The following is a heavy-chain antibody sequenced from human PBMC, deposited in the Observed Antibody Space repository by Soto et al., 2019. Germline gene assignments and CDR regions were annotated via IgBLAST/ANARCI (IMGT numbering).Heavy chain of an antibody. CDR1: GFTFSFYG. D-gene: IGHD3-3*01. Sequence: QVQLVESGGGVVQPGRSLRLSCAVSGFTFSFYGMHWVREAPGKGLEVVAVIWYDGSNKYYADSVKGRFTISRDNCKNTLYLQMNSLRAEDPAVYYCARDNIREWYFQYWGQGSLVTVSS. J-gene: IGHJ1*01. CDR2: IWYDGSNK. V-gene: IGHV3-33*01. CDR3: ARDNIREWYFQY.